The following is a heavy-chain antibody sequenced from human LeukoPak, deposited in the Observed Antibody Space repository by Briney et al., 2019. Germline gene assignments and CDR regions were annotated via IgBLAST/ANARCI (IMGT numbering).Heavy chain of an antibody. V-gene: IGHV3-23*01. CDR2: ISGNGDST. CDR1: GFTFSTYA. CDR3: ARRTWSGEIKYFDY. D-gene: IGHD3-3*01. Sequence: GGSLRLSCAAAGFTFSTYAMAWVRQAPGKGLEWVSPISGNGDSTYYADSVRGRFTISRDNSKNTLYLQMNSLRAEDTAVYYCARRTWSGEIKYFDYWGQGTLVTVSS. J-gene: IGHJ4*02.